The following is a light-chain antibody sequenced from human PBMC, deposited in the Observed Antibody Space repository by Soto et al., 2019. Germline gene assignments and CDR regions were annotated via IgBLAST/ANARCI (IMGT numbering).Light chain of an antibody. Sequence: EIVMTQSPATLSVSPGERATLSCRASESVSSKLVWYQKKPGQAPRLLIHDASTRATGIPARFSGSGSGTDFTLTISSLEPEDFAVYYCQQRSSWPLTFGGGTKVDIK. J-gene: IGKJ4*01. V-gene: IGKV3-11*01. CDR3: QQRSSWPLT. CDR1: ESVSSK. CDR2: DAS.